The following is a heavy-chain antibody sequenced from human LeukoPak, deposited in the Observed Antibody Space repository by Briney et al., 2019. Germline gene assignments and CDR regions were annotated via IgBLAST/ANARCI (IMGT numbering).Heavy chain of an antibody. D-gene: IGHD3-10*01. CDR2: ISAYNGNT. CDR1: GYSFTSYG. J-gene: IGHJ4*02. V-gene: IGHV1-18*01. Sequence: GASVKVSCKASGYSFTSYGISWVRQAHGQGLEWMGWISAYNGNTNYAQKLQGRVTMTTDTSTSTAYMELRSLRSDDTAVYYCARAKTHITMVRGVSINQIDYWGQGTLVTVSS. CDR3: ARAKTHITMVRGVSINQIDY.